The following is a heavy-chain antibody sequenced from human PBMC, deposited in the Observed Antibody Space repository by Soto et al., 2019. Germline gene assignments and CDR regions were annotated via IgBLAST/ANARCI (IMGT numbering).Heavy chain of an antibody. Sequence: QVQLVQSGAEVKEPGSSVKVSCKVSGGTFSSQTINWVRQVPGQGLEWMGSVIPIIGEGKYAQSFLGRVTITADRSTSTAYVELGSLRPEDTAVYYCARPAVNDLDADSSAFDIWGQGTMVTVSS. CDR3: ARPAVNDLDADSSAFDI. CDR2: VIPIIGEG. V-gene: IGHV1-69*02. CDR1: GGTFSSQT. J-gene: IGHJ3*02. D-gene: IGHD1-1*01.